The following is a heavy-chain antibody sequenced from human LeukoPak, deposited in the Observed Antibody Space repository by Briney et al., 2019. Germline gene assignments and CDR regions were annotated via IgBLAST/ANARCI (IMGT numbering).Heavy chain of an antibody. CDR3: AKSHLPDRSNYGGY. D-gene: IGHD4-11*01. J-gene: IGHJ4*02. Sequence: GRSMRLSCAASGFTFSSYAMSWVRQAPGKGLEWVSAISGSGGSTYYADSVKGRFTISRDNSKNTLYLQMNSLRAEDTAVYYCAKSHLPDRSNYGGYWGQGNLVTVSS. CDR2: ISGSGGST. V-gene: IGHV3-23*01. CDR1: GFTFSSYA.